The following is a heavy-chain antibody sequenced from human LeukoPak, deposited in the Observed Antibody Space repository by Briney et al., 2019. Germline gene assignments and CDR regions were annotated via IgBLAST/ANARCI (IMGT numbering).Heavy chain of an antibody. J-gene: IGHJ4*02. D-gene: IGHD6-6*01. Sequence: PGGSLRLSCAASGFTFDDYGMSWVRQAPGKGLEWVSAISGSGGSTYYAGSVKGRFTISRDNSKNTLFLQMNSLRAEDTAVYYCAKGTYSSSPRDYWGQGTLVTVSS. CDR2: ISGSGGST. V-gene: IGHV3-23*01. CDR3: AKGTYSSSPRDY. CDR1: GFTFDDYG.